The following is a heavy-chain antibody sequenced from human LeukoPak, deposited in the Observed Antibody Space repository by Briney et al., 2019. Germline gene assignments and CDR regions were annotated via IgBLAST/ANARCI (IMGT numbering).Heavy chain of an antibody. D-gene: IGHD1-14*01. CDR3: ARDKVGGEPDAFDI. CDR1: GFTFSSYS. CDR2: ISSSSSYI. Sequence: GGSLRLSCAASGFTFSSYSMNWVRQAPGKGLEWVSSISSSSSYIYYADSVKGRFTISRDNAKNLLYLQMNSLRAEDTAVYYCARDKVGGEPDAFDIWGQGTMVTVSS. J-gene: IGHJ3*02. V-gene: IGHV3-21*01.